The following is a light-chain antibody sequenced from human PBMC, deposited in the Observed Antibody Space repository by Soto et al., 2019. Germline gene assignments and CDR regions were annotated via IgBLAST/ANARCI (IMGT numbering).Light chain of an antibody. V-gene: IGLV2-11*01. Sequence: QSALTQPRSVSGSPGQSVTISCTGTSSDVGAYTYVSWYQQHPGKAPKLMIYDVNKRPSGIPDRFSGFKSGNTASLTISGLQAEDEADYYCCSYAGSYTDVFGAGTKVSVL. J-gene: IGLJ1*01. CDR3: CSYAGSYTDV. CDR2: DVN. CDR1: SSDVGAYTY.